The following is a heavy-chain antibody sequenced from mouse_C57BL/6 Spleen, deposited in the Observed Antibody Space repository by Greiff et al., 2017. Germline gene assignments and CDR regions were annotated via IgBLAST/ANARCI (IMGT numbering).Heavy chain of an antibody. D-gene: IGHD2-4*01. Sequence: EVMLVESGPELVKPGASVKISCKASGYSFTGYYMNWVKQSPEKSLEWIGEINPSTGGTTYNQKFKAKATLTVDKSSSTAYMQLKSLTSEDSAVYYCARKGYYDYLDYWGQGTTLTVSS. J-gene: IGHJ2*01. CDR3: ARKGYYDYLDY. V-gene: IGHV1-42*01. CDR1: GYSFTGYY. CDR2: INPSTGGT.